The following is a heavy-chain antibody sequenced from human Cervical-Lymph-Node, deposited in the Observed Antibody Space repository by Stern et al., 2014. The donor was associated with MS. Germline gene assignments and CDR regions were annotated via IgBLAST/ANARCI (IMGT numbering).Heavy chain of an antibody. CDR1: GFSLSTSGMR. D-gene: IGHD3-3*01. CDR3: ARSPPYYEFWNDYYYFDY. CDR2: LDWDDDK. Sequence: SGPALVKPTQTLTLTCTFSGFSLSTSGMRVSWIRQPPGKALEWLARLDWDDDKFYSTSLKTRLTISKDTSKNQVVLTMTNMDPVDTATYYCARSPPYYEFWNDYYYFDYWGQGTLVAVSS. J-gene: IGHJ4*02. V-gene: IGHV2-70*04.